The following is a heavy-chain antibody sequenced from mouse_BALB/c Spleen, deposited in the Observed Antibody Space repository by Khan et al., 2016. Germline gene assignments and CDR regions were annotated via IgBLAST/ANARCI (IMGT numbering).Heavy chain of an antibody. V-gene: IGHV1-4*01. Sequence: QVQLQQSGAELARPGASVKMSCKASGYTFTSYTIHWLKQRPGQGLEWIGYFNPNTGYTSYNQKFKDKATLTADKSSSTTYIQLSSLTMEDSAIYSCGRIYDGYFDFWGQGTTLTVSS. J-gene: IGHJ2*01. CDR1: GYTFTSYT. CDR2: FNPNTGYT. D-gene: IGHD2-3*01. CDR3: GRIYDGYFDF.